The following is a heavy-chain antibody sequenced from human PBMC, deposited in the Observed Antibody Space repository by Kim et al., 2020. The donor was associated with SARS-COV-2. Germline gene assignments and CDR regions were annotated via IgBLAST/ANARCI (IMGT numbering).Heavy chain of an antibody. CDR2: ISAYNGNT. CDR3: ARDWDRGGATGYNYYYYYGMDV. CDR1: GYTFTSYG. D-gene: IGHD1-26*01. V-gene: IGHV1-18*01. J-gene: IGHJ6*02. Sequence: ASVKVSCKASGYTFTSYGISWVRQAPGQGLEWMGWISAYNGNTNYAQKLQGRVTMTTDTSTSTAYMELRSLRSDDTAVYYCARDWDRGGATGYNYYYYYGMDVWGQGTTVTVSS.